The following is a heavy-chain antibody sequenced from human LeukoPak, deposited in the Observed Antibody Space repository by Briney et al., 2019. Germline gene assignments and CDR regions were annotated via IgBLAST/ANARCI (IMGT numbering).Heavy chain of an antibody. CDR3: ATDQDHGYFRQ. Sequence: GGSLRLSCAASGFTFTNYWMSWVRQAPGKGLELVANIKQDRSEKYYDDSVRGRFTISRDNAKNTLYLDMNSLRAEDTAVFYCATDQDHGYFRQWGQGSLAIVSS. CDR1: GFTFTNYW. J-gene: IGHJ1*01. CDR2: IKQDRSEK. V-gene: IGHV3-7*01. D-gene: IGHD3-22*01.